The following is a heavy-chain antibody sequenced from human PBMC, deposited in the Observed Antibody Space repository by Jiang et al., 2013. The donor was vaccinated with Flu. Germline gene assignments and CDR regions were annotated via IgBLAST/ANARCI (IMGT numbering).Heavy chain of an antibody. CDR2: IHPNSGDT. CDR3: ARDLGGXFSNGYFQSYYFDY. CDR1: GCTFTDYY. V-gene: IGHV1-2*02. Sequence: GAEVKKPGASVKVSCKASGCTFTDYYIHWVRQAPGQGLEWMGWIHPNSGDTDYAQKFQDRVTMTRDTSISSAYMELISLRSDDTAVFFCARDLGGXFSNGYFQSYYFDYWGQGTRVTVSS. J-gene: IGHJ4*02. D-gene: IGHD3-3*01.